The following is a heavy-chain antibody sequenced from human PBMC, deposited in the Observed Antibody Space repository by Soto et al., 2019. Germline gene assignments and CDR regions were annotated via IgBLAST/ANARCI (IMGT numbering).Heavy chain of an antibody. J-gene: IGHJ4*02. CDR3: DTGRAGSRAFAS. V-gene: IGHV2-5*02. D-gene: IGHD6-13*01. CDR1: GFSLSTSGVG. CDR2: IYWDDEK. Sequence: QITLKESGPPLVKRTQTLTLTCTFSGFSLSTSGVGVGWIRQPPGKALDWLALIYWDDEKRYTPSLKRRVTITKDTSKNRVVLTVANMNPVATATYNCDTGRAGSRAFASWGQGTLVTVSS.